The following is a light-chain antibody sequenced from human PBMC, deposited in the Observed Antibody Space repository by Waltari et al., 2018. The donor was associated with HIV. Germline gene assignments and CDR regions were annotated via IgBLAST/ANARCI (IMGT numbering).Light chain of an antibody. CDR1: SSNIGSNT. V-gene: IGLV1-44*01. CDR3: AAWDDSLDGFV. J-gene: IGLJ1*01. CDR2: SKV. Sequence: QSVLTQPPSASGTPGPRVTISCSGSSSNIGSNTVNWYQQVPGTAPKLLICSKVQRHSGVPDRFSGSKSGTSASLAISGLQSEDEADYYCAAWDDSLDGFVFGTGTKVTVL.